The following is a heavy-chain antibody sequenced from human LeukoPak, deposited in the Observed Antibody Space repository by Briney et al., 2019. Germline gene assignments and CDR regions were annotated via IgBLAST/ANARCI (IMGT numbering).Heavy chain of an antibody. Sequence: GGSLRLSCVASGFTFSSYAMYWVRQAPGKGLEWVAVISSGGSNKYYGDSVKGRFTISRDNAKNTLYLQMNSLRAEDTAVYYCVRRNYWGQGTLVTVSS. CDR2: ISSGGSNK. CDR1: GFTFSSYA. J-gene: IGHJ4*02. V-gene: IGHV3-30*03. CDR3: VRRNY.